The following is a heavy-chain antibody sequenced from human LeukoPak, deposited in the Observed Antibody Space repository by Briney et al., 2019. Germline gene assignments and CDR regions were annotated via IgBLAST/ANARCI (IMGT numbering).Heavy chain of an antibody. CDR2: INHSGST. V-gene: IGHV4-34*01. CDR3: ARGAEYYAIWRGYAGYSDY. CDR1: GGSFSGYY. D-gene: IGHD3-3*01. Sequence: SETLSLTCAVYGGSFSGYYWSWIRQPPGKGLEWIGEINHSGSTNYNPSLKSRVTISADTSKNQFSLKLSSVTAADTAVYFCARGAEYYAIWRGYAGYSDYWGQGISVTVSS. J-gene: IGHJ4*02.